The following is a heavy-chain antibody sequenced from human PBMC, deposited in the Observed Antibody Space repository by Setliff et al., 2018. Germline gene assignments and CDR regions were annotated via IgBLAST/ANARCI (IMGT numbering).Heavy chain of an antibody. Sequence: GGPLRLSCAASGFTFSTYAMSWVRQAPGKGLEWVSSISSSSGYIYYADSVRGRFTISRDNSKNTLNLQMNSLRDEDTAVYYCAKPRPGTTSEPSDYWGQGTLVTVSS. V-gene: IGHV3-23*01. CDR1: GFTFSTYA. D-gene: IGHD1-7*01. J-gene: IGHJ4*02. CDR2: ISSSSGYI. CDR3: AKPRPGTTSEPSDY.